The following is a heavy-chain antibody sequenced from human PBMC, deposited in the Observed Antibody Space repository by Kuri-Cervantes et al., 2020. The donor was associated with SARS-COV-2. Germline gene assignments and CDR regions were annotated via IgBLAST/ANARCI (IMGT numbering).Heavy chain of an antibody. Sequence: GGSLRLSCAASGFTFSDYSMNWVRQAPGKGLEWVSYIGSSSSIIYYADSMKGRFTISRDNAKNSLSLQMNSLRAEVTAVYYCARERYYSGHYGMDVWGQGTTVTVSS. D-gene: IGHD3-10*01. CDR1: GFTFSDYS. J-gene: IGHJ6*02. CDR3: ARERYYSGHYGMDV. CDR2: IGSSSSII. V-gene: IGHV3-48*01.